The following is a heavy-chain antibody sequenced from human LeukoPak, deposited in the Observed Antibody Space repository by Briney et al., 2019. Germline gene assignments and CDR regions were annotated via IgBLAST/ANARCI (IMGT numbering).Heavy chain of an antibody. D-gene: IGHD5-18*01. CDR2: IYYSGSS. CDR3: AGRLTYSYAIDY. Sequence: PSETLSLTCTVSGGSISGYYWNWLRQPPGKGLEWIGHIYYSGSSSYNPSLSSRVTISVDTSKNQFSLRLSSVTAADTAMYYCAGRLTYSYAIDYWGQGTLVTVSS. CDR1: GGSISGYY. J-gene: IGHJ4*02. V-gene: IGHV4-59*01.